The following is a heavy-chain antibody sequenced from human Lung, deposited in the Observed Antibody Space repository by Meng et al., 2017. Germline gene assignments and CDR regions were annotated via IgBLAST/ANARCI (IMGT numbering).Heavy chain of an antibody. V-gene: IGHV4-30-4*01. CDR3: ARGQKGYFDL. Sequence: HVPLQEAGPGLVKPSQTLSLTCTVSGGSISSSNCYWSWIRQPPGKGLEWSGHIYNSGSTYYNPSLKSRITISVDTSKNQFSLKLSSVTAADTAVYYCARGQKGYFDLWGRGTLVTVSS. CDR1: GGSISSSNCY. J-gene: IGHJ2*01. CDR2: IYNSGST.